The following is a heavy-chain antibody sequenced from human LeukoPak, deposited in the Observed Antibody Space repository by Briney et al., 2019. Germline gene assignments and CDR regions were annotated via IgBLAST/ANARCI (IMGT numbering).Heavy chain of an antibody. CDR3: ARAMRPYYYMDV. CDR2: IYHSGST. D-gene: IGHD6-6*01. Sequence: SQTLSLTCTVSGGSISSGGYYWSWIRQPPGKGLEWIGYIYHSGSTYYNPSLKSRVTISVDRSKNQFSLKLSSVTAADTAVYYCARAMRPYYYMDVWGKGTTVTVSS. CDR1: GGSISSGGYY. V-gene: IGHV4-30-2*01. J-gene: IGHJ6*03.